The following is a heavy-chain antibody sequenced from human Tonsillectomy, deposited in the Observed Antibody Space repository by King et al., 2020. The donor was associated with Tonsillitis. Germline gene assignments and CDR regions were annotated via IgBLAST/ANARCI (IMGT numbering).Heavy chain of an antibody. J-gene: IGHJ4*02. CDR1: GFTFSSYW. CDR3: ARGTSTWNVIDY. D-gene: IGHD1-1*01. V-gene: IGHV3-74*01. CDR2: IPHDGRST. Sequence: VQLVESGGGLVQPGGSLRLSCAASGFTFSSYWMHWVRQAAGRGLVWVSRIPHDGRSTAYADSVKGRFTISRDNPANTLYLQMNSLRAEDTALYYCARGTSTWNVIDYWGQGTLVTVSS.